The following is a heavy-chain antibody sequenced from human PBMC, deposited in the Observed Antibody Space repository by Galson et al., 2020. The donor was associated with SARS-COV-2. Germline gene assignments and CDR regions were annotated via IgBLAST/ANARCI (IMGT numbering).Heavy chain of an antibody. CDR1: GGSISSSSYY. J-gene: IGHJ6*02. CDR2: ISYSGST. D-gene: IGHD1-26*01. Sequence: SETLSLTCTVSGGSISSSSYYCGWIRQPPGKGLEWIGSISYSGSTYYNPSLKSRVTISVDTSKNQFFLKLGSVTAADTAVYDCARDSGSHGQGYGMDVWCQGTTVIVSS. CDR3: ARDSGSHGQGYGMDV. V-gene: IGHV4-39*02.